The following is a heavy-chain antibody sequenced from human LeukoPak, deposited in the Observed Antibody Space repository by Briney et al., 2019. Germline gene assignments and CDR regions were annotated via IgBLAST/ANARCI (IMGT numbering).Heavy chain of an antibody. CDR2: TIPIFGTA. V-gene: IGHV1-69*05. D-gene: IGHD1-26*01. Sequence: SVKVSCKASGGTFSSYAISWVRQAPGQGLEWMGGTIPIFGTANYAQKFQGRVTITTDESTSTAYMELSSLRSEDTAVYYCARWVVGATGGLSDYWGQGTLVTVSS. J-gene: IGHJ4*02. CDR1: GGTFSSYA. CDR3: ARWVVGATGGLSDY.